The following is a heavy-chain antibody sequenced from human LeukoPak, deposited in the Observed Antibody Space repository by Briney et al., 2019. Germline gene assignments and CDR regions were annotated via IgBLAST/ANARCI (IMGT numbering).Heavy chain of an antibody. CDR3: ARAWVQLWSPMYYYYMDV. Sequence: SETLSLTCTVSGGSITTSSYYWGWMRQPPGKGLEWIGSLYYSGSTYYNPSLKSRVTISVDTSKNQFSLKLSSVTAADTAVYYCARAWVQLWSPMYYYYMDVWGKGTTVTVSS. CDR2: LYYSGST. CDR1: GGSITTSSYY. D-gene: IGHD5-18*01. J-gene: IGHJ6*03. V-gene: IGHV4-39*07.